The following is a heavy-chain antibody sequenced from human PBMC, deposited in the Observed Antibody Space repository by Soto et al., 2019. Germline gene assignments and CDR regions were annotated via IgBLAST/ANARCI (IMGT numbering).Heavy chain of an antibody. Sequence: LRLSCAASGFTFSSYGMYWVRQAPGKGLEWVAAISYDGSNNYHADSVKGRFTISRDNSKNTLYLQLNSLRTEDTAVYYCAKDIVKYTYGACDYWGQGVLVTVSS. V-gene: IGHV3-30*18. CDR1: GFTFSSYG. J-gene: IGHJ4*02. CDR2: ISYDGSNN. CDR3: AKDIVKYTYGACDY. D-gene: IGHD5-18*01.